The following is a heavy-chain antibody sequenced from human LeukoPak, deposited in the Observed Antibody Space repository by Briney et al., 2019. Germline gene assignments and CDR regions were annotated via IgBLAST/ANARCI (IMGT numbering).Heavy chain of an antibody. CDR1: GFTFSSYA. D-gene: IGHD2-15*01. CDR2: ISGSGGNT. V-gene: IGHV3-23*01. CDR3: AKDRWPSYWYFDL. J-gene: IGHJ2*01. Sequence: GGSLRLSCAASGFTFSSYAMSWVRQAPGKGLEWVSSISGSGGNTYYADSVKGRFTISRDNSKNTLYLQMNSLRAEDTAVYYCAKDRWPSYWYFDLWGRGTLVTVSS.